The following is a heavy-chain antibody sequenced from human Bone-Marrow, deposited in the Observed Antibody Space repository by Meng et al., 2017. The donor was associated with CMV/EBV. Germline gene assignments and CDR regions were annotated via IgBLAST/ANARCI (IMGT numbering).Heavy chain of an antibody. Sequence: GESLKISCAASGFTFSDYYMGWIRQAPGKGLEWVSFISGSGEYIFYADSLKGRFTISRDNAKRSLYLQMNSLGAEDTAVYYCVREPYDSSGYYVPGLDYWGQGTLVTVSS. CDR1: GFTFSDYY. CDR2: ISGSGEYI. D-gene: IGHD3-22*01. CDR3: VREPYDSSGYYVPGLDY. J-gene: IGHJ4*02. V-gene: IGHV3-11*04.